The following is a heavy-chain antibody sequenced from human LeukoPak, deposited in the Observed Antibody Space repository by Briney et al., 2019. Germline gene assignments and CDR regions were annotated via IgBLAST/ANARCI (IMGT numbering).Heavy chain of an antibody. CDR1: GGSFSGYY. CDR2: INHSGST. Sequence: SETLSFTCAVYGGSFSGYYWSWIRQPPGKGLEWIGEINHSGSTNYNPSLKSRVTISVDTSKNQFSLKLSSVTAADTAVYYCARHAIVVVPAAPFDYWGQGTLVTVSS. V-gene: IGHV4-34*01. J-gene: IGHJ4*02. D-gene: IGHD2-2*01. CDR3: ARHAIVVVPAAPFDY.